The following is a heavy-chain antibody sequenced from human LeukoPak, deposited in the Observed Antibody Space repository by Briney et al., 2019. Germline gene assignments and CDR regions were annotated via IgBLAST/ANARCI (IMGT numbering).Heavy chain of an antibody. D-gene: IGHD5-18*01. CDR3: AKLRGTAMVTWFDP. V-gene: IGHV3-7*03. CDR1: GFTFSRYW. Sequence: GGSLRLSCAASGFTFSRYWMTWVRQAPGKGLEWVANIKQDGSEKYYVDSVKGRFTISRDNAKNSLYLQMNSLRAEDTAVYYCAKLRGTAMVTWFDPWGQGTLVTVSS. J-gene: IGHJ5*02. CDR2: IKQDGSEK.